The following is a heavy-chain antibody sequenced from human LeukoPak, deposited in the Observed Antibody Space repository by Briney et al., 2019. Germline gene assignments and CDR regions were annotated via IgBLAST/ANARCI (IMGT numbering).Heavy chain of an antibody. D-gene: IGHD1-7*01. J-gene: IGHJ4*02. CDR1: GFTFSNYW. Sequence: AGGSLRLSCAASGFTFSNYWVHWVCQAPGKRLVWVSRINPDGSTINYADSVKGRFTISRDNAKNTLYLQMNSLRAEDTAVYYCATAGNYRFDYWGQGTLVTVSS. V-gene: IGHV3-74*01. CDR3: ATAGNYRFDY. CDR2: INPDGSTI.